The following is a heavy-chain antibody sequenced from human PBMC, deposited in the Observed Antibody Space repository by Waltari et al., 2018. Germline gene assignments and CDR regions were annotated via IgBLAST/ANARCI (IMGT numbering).Heavy chain of an antibody. V-gene: IGHV4-59*01. CDR1: GFAFTTYA. Sequence: VQLLESGGGLVQPGGSLRLSCAASGFAFTTYAMSWVRQAPGKGLEWIGYIYYSGSTNYNPSLKSRVTISVDTSKNQFSLKLSSVTAADTAVYYCARGATGGGDFDYWGQGTLVTVSS. CDR3: ARGATGGGDFDY. D-gene: IGHD2-8*02. J-gene: IGHJ4*02. CDR2: IYYSGST.